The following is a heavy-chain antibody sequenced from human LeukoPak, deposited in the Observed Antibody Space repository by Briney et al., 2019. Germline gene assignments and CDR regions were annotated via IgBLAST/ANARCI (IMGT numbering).Heavy chain of an antibody. D-gene: IGHD4/OR15-4a*01. J-gene: IGHJ6*02. CDR2: IRSSGDST. Sequence: GGSLRLSCSASGFTFKTYAMSWVRQAPGKGLEWVSGIRSSGDSTYYADSVKGRFTISRDNSRNTLYLQMNSLSAEDTAVYYCAKVIGFLTMVKGMDVWGQGTTVTVSS. CDR1: GFTFKTYA. V-gene: IGHV3-23*01. CDR3: AKVIGFLTMVKGMDV.